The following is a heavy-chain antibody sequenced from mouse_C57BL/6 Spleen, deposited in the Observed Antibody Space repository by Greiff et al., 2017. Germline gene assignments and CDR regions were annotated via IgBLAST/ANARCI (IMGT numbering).Heavy chain of an antibody. D-gene: IGHD1-1*01. Sequence: VQLQQPGAELVMPGASVKLSCKASGYTFTSYWMHWVKQRPGQGLEWIGEIDPSDSYTNYNQNFKGKSTLTVDKSSSTAYMQLSSLTSEDSAVYYCARGGVLRDAMDYWGQGTSVTVSS. V-gene: IGHV1-69*01. J-gene: IGHJ4*01. CDR3: ARGGVLRDAMDY. CDR1: GYTFTSYW. CDR2: IDPSDSYT.